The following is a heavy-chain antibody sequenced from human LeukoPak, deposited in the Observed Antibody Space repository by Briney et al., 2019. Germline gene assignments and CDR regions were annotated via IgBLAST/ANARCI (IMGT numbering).Heavy chain of an antibody. CDR2: ISSSSSYT. CDR1: GFTFSDYY. Sequence: GGSLRLSCAASGFTFSDYYMSWIRQAPGKGLEWVSYISSSSSYTNYAASVKGRFTISRDNAKNSLYLQMNSLRAEDTAVYYCARVGPAYCGGDCSNWFDPWGQGTLVTVSS. V-gene: IGHV3-11*05. CDR3: ARVGPAYCGGDCSNWFDP. D-gene: IGHD2-21*02. J-gene: IGHJ5*02.